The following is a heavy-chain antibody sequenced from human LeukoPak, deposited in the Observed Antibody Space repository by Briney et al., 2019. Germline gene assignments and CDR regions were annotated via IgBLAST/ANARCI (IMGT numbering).Heavy chain of an antibody. J-gene: IGHJ4*02. V-gene: IGHV3-21*01. D-gene: IGHD5-24*01. CDR1: GFTFSSYS. CDR2: ISSSSSYI. CDR3: ARSPVEMATVSFDY. Sequence: GGSLRLSGAASGFTFSSYSMHWVRQAPGKGLEWVSSISSSSSYIYYADSVKGRFTISRDNAKNSLYLQMNSLRAEDTAVYYCARSPVEMATVSFDYWGQGTLVTVSS.